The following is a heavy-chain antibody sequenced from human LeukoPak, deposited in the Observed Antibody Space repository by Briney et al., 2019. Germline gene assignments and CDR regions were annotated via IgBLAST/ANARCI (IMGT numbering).Heavy chain of an antibody. CDR3: ARDSSSWYYDY. CDR1: GFTFSSYW. D-gene: IGHD6-13*01. CDR2: IKSDGSST. V-gene: IGHV3-74*03. J-gene: IGHJ4*02. Sequence: GGSLRLSCAAPGFTFSSYWMHWVRQAPGKGLVWVSCIKSDGSSTTYADSVKGRFTISRDNAKNTLHLQMNSLRAEDTAVYYCARDSSSWYYDYWGQGTLVTVSS.